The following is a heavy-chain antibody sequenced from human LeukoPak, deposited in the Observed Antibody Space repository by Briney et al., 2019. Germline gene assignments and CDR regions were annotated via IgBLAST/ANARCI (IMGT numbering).Heavy chain of an antibody. J-gene: IGHJ4*02. CDR3: ASHCSGGTCYRYYFDN. D-gene: IGHD2-15*01. Sequence: SETLSLTCTVSGGSISSGGYYWSWIRQHPGKGLEWIGYIYYTGSTYYNPSLKSRASISVDTSKNQFSLKLNSVTAADTAVYYCASHCSGGTCYRYYFDNWGQGTLVTVSS. CDR1: GGSISSGGYY. CDR2: IYYTGST. V-gene: IGHV4-31*03.